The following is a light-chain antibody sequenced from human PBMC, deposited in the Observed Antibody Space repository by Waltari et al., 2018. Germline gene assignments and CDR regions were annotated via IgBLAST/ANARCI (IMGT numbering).Light chain of an antibody. CDR3: ASYAGGDTPYV. CDR2: EVN. V-gene: IGLV2-8*01. CDR1: SSDVAAYDY. J-gene: IGLJ1*01. Sequence: SALRQPPSASGSPGQSVTISCTGSSSDVAAYDYGSWYPQRPGKAPKVLIYEVNKRPSGVPHRFSGSKSGATASLTFSWLQAEDEGDYYCASYAGGDTPYVFGTGTTVTV.